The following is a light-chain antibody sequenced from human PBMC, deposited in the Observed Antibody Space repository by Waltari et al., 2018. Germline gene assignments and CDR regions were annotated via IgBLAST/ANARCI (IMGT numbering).Light chain of an antibody. J-gene: IGKJ1*01. CDR2: AAS. V-gene: IGKV1-39*01. CDR3: QQSYNTPWT. CDR1: QTISNY. Sequence: DIQMTQSPSSLSASVGDRVTITCRASQTISNYLNWYQQKPGKAPKLLIYAASSLQSGVSSRFSGSGSGTDFNLTISSLQPEDFATYYCQQSYNTPWTFGQGTTVEIK.